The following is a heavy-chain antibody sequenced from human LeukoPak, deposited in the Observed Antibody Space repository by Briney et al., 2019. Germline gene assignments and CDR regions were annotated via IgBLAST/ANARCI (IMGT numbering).Heavy chain of an antibody. CDR2: ISSVGSST. CDR1: GFTFSGDY. V-gene: IGHV3-11*01. J-gene: IGHJ4*02. CDR3: ARARGAGPGAHFDY. Sequence: GGSLRLSCAASGFTFSGDYMSWIRQAPGKGLEWVSYISSVGSSTVYADSVKGRFTISRDNAKSSLFLQMNSLRAEDTAVYYCARARGAGPGAHFDYWGQGTLVTVSS. D-gene: IGHD3-10*01.